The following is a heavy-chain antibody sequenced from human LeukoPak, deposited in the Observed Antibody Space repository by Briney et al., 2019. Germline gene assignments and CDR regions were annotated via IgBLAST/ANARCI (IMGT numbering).Heavy chain of an antibody. CDR3: ARSHPISTYYLDV. D-gene: IGHD3-3*01. V-gene: IGHV4-34*01. CDR2: MNHRGYT. CDR1: GGSFSGYF. Sequence: SETLSLTCAVYGGSFSGYFWSRGRQSPGKGLEWIGEMNHRGYTNYNPSLESRVTMSVDTSTNQVALKLTSLTAADTAVYYCARSHPISTYYLDVWGNGTTVIVSS. J-gene: IGHJ6*03.